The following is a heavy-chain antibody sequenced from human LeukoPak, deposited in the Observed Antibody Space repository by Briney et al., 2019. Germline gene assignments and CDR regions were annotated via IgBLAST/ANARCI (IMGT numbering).Heavy chain of an antibody. J-gene: IGHJ6*02. CDR1: RGSFSGYY. CDR2: INHSGST. CDR3: ARGVTWIQLWRAGMDV. Sequence: SETLSLTCAVYRGSFSGYYWSWIRQPPGKGLEWIGEINHSGSTNYNPSLKSRVTISVDTSKNQFSLKLSSVTAADTAVYYCARGVTWIQLWRAGMDVWGQGTTVTVSS. V-gene: IGHV4-34*01. D-gene: IGHD5-18*01.